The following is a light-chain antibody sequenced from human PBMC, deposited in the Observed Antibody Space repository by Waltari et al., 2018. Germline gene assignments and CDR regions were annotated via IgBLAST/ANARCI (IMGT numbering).Light chain of an antibody. CDR3: CSYAGDSTYV. Sequence: QSALTQPASVSGSPGQSITISCTGSSSDIGIYNLFSWYQHHPGKVPKLIIYEVSERPSGVSGRFSGSKSGNTASLTLSDLQPEDGADYYCCSYAGDSTYVFGTGTKVTVL. J-gene: IGLJ1*01. CDR1: SSDIGIYNL. CDR2: EVS. V-gene: IGLV2-23*02.